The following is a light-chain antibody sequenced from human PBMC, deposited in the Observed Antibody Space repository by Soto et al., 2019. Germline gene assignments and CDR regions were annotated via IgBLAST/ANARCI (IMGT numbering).Light chain of an antibody. CDR2: ENN. CDR1: SSNIGAGHD. CDR3: QSYDSSRSSPL. J-gene: IGLJ7*01. Sequence: QSVLAQPPSVSGAPGQRVTISCTGSSSNIGAGHDVHWYHQLPGTAPKLLIFENNNRPSGVPDRFFVSKSGSSATLAITGLQAEDEADYYCQSYDSSRSSPLFGGGTQLTVL. V-gene: IGLV1-40*01.